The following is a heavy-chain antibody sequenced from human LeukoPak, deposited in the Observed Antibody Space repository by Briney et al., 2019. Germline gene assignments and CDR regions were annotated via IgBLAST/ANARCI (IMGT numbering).Heavy chain of an antibody. CDR3: ARHSRSGYIGYENAFDI. D-gene: IGHD5-12*01. CDR1: GDSISSSSYC. V-gene: IGHV4-39*01. CDR2: IYNSANT. Sequence: SETLSLTCTVSGDSISSSSYCWDWIRQPPGKGLEWIGNIYNSANTHYNPSLKTRITMSVDTSKNQFSLKLNSVTAADTGIYYCARHSRSGYIGYENAFDIWGQGTMVTVSS. J-gene: IGHJ3*02.